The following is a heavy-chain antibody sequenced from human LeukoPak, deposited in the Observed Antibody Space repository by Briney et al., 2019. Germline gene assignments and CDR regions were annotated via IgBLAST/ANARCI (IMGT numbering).Heavy chain of an antibody. V-gene: IGHV3-23*01. Sequence: GGSLRLSCAASGFTVSNKYMSWVRQAPGTGLEWVSSIGGHVHSTYYADSVIGRFTISRDDSKNTLYLQMNSLRANDTAIYYCANHRTPDRYHWNYFDYWGQGTLVTVSS. CDR2: IGGHVHST. J-gene: IGHJ4*02. CDR1: GFTVSNKY. D-gene: IGHD1-20*01. CDR3: ANHRTPDRYHWNYFDY.